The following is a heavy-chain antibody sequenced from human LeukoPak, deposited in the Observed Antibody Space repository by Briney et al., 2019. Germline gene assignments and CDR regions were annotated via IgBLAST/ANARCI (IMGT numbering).Heavy chain of an antibody. Sequence: PGGSLRLSCAASGFTFTNFWMSWVRQAPGKGLEWVANIMEDGSKTNYVDSVKGRFTISRDNAKTSLYLQMNSLRAEDTAVYYCASLRIYYFDYWGQGTLVTVSS. CDR2: IMEDGSKT. CDR1: GFTFTNFW. D-gene: IGHD4-17*01. J-gene: IGHJ4*02. V-gene: IGHV3-7*01. CDR3: ASLRIYYFDY.